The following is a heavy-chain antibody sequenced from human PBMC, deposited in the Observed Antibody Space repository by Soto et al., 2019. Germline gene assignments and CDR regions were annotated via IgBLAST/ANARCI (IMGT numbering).Heavy chain of an antibody. J-gene: IGHJ3*02. CDR1: GGSFSGYY. Sequence: SETLSLTCAVYGGSFSGYYWSWIRQPPGKGLEWIGEINHSGSTNYNPSLKSRVTISVDTSKNQFSLKLSSVTAADTAVYYCARARRYFDWLPHAFDIWGQGTMVTVSS. CDR3: ARARRYFDWLPHAFDI. V-gene: IGHV4-34*01. CDR2: INHSGST. D-gene: IGHD3-9*01.